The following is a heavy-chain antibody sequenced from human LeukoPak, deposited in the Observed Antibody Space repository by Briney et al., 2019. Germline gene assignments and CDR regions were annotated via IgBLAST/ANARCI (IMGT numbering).Heavy chain of an antibody. J-gene: IGHJ4*02. CDR2: INHSGST. Sequence: SETLSLTCAVYGGSFSGYYWSWIRQPPGKGLEWIGEINHSGSTNYNPSLKSRVTISVDTSKNQFSLKLSSVTAADTAVYYCARGNYDYVWGSYRYTGCGGAYYFDYWGQGTLVTVSS. V-gene: IGHV4-34*01. CDR3: ARGNYDYVWGSYRYTGCGGAYYFDY. D-gene: IGHD3-16*02. CDR1: GGSFSGYY.